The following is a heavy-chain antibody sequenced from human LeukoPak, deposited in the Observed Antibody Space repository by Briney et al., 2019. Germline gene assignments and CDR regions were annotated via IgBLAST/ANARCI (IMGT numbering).Heavy chain of an antibody. D-gene: IGHD1-26*01. J-gene: IGHJ6*03. CDR3: ARGAGATPYYYYYMDV. Sequence: GASVKVSCKASGYTFTSYGISWVRQAPGQGLEWMGWISAYNGNTNYAQKLQGRVTMTTDTSTSAAYMELRSLRSEDTAVYYCARGAGATPYYYYYMDVWGKGTTVTISS. V-gene: IGHV1-18*01. CDR1: GYTFTSYG. CDR2: ISAYNGNT.